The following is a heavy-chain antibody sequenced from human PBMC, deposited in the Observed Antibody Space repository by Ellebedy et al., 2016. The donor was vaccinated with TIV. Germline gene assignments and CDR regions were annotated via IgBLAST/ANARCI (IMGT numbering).Heavy chain of an antibody. CDR2: MNPNSGNT. CDR1: GYTFTSYD. Sequence: ASVKVSXKASGYTFTSYDINWVRQATGQGLEWMGWMNPNSGNTGYAQKFQGRVTITADESTSTAYMELSSLRSEDTAVYYCARLVGATNVDYWGQGTLVTVSS. CDR3: ARLVGATNVDY. J-gene: IGHJ4*02. V-gene: IGHV1-8*01. D-gene: IGHD1-26*01.